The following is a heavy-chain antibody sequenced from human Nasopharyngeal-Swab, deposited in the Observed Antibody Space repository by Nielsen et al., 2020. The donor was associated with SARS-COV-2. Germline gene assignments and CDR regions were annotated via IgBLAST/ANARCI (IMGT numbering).Heavy chain of an antibody. CDR2: ISSTGDYI. Sequence: GGSLRLSCAASGFSFNMYTLNWVRKAQGKGLEGVSGISSTGDYIYHAASVKGRFTISRDNAKNSVYLQMNSLRAEDTAVYYCARDTPAMFAYWGQGMLVTVSS. J-gene: IGHJ4*02. V-gene: IGHV3-21*01. CDR1: GFSFNMYT. CDR3: ARDTPAMFAY.